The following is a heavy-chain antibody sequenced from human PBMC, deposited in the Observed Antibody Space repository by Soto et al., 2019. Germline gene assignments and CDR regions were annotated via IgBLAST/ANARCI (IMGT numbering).Heavy chain of an antibody. J-gene: IGHJ4*02. CDR3: ARGAAAGTLDY. Sequence: PSETLSLTCTVSGGSISSYYWSWIRQPPGKGLEWIGYIYYSGGTNYNPSLKSRVTISVDTSKNQFSLKLSSVTAADTAVYYCARGAAAGTLDYWGQGTLVTVS. CDR2: IYYSGGT. CDR1: GGSISSYY. D-gene: IGHD6-13*01. V-gene: IGHV4-59*01.